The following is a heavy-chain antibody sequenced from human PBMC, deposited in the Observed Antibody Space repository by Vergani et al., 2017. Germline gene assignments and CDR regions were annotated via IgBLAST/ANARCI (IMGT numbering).Heavy chain of an antibody. J-gene: IGHJ4*02. CDR3: ARQSRDVFCTNGVCPLGY. Sequence: EVQMVESGGGLVKPGGSLRLSCAASGFTFRNYAMTWVRQAPGKGLEWVSIISDNGGTTYYADSVKGRFTISRDNSKNTLFLHMNSLRPEDTAVYYCARQSRDVFCTNGVCPLGYWGQGALVTVSS. V-gene: IGHV3-23*04. CDR2: ISDNGGTT. CDR1: GFTFRNYA. D-gene: IGHD2-8*01.